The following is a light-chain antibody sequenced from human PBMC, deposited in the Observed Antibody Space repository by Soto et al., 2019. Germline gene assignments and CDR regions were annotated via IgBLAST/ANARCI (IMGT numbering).Light chain of an antibody. CDR3: GSWDGSLNTDV. CDR2: ASD. V-gene: IGLV1-51*01. J-gene: IGLJ1*01. Sequence: QSVLTQPPSVSAAPGQKVTISCSGGSSNIGNYYVSWYQQLPGVAPKLLIFASDKRPSGIPDRFSGSQSGASGTLDITGRQTGDEADYYCGSWDGSLNTDVFGTGTKVTVL. CDR1: SSNIGNYY.